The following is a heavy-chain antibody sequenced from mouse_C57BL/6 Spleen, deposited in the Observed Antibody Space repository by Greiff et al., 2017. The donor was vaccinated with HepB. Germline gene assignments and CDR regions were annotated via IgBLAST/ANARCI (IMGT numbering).Heavy chain of an antibody. J-gene: IGHJ2*01. CDR2: IDPSDSYT. V-gene: IGHV1-50*01. CDR3: ARGAEFPLDY. Sequence: QVQLQQPGAELVKPGASVKLSCKASGYTFTSYWMQWVKQRPGQGLEWIGEIDPSDSYTNYNQKFKGKATLTVDTSSSTAYMQLSSLTSEDSAVYYCARGAEFPLDYWGQGTTLTVSS. CDR1: GYTFTSYW.